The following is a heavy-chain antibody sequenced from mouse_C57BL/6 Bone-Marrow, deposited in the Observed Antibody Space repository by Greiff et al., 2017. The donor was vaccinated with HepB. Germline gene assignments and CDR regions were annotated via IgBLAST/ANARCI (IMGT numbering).Heavy chain of an antibody. CDR2: ISSGSSTI. D-gene: IGHD1-1*01. Sequence: EVHLVESGGGLVKPGGSLKLSCAASGFTFSDYGMHWVRQAPEKGLEWVAYISSGSSTIYYADTVKGRFTISRDNAKNTLFLQMTSLRSEDTAMYYCARPITTVVARDCSFAYWGQGTLVTVSA. CDR1: GFTFSDYG. J-gene: IGHJ3*01. V-gene: IGHV5-17*01. CDR3: ARPITTVVARDCSFAY.